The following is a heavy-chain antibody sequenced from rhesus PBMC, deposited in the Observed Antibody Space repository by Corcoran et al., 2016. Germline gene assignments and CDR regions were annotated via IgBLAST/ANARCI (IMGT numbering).Heavy chain of an antibody. D-gene: IGHD6-43*01. CDR2: ISPYNGNK. J-gene: IGHJ4*01. CDR3: TRAGAAATFDY. Sequence: QVQLVQSGAEITQPGASVKVSCKASGYTFTSYSMHWVRQAPGQGLEWVGRISPYNGNKGYAQTFQGRVTITTDASTSTGYMELSSLRSEDTAVYYCTRAGAAATFDYWGQGVLVTVSS. CDR1: GYTFTSYS. V-gene: IGHV1-1*01.